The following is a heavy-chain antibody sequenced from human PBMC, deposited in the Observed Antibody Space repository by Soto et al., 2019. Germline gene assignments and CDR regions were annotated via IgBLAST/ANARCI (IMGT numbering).Heavy chain of an antibody. D-gene: IGHD3-9*01. CDR2: IYYSGST. J-gene: IGHJ4*02. Sequence: PSETLSLTCTVSGGSISSYYWSWIRQPPGKGLEWIGYIYYSGSTNYNPSLKSRVTISVDTSKNQFSLKLSSVTAADTAVYYCARQPRILTGYSGHFAYWGQGTLVTVSS. CDR3: ARQPRILTGYSGHFAY. V-gene: IGHV4-59*01. CDR1: GGSISSYY.